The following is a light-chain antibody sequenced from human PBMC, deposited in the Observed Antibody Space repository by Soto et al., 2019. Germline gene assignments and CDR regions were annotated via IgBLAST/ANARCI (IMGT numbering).Light chain of an antibody. CDR1: QTVSNF. J-gene: IGKJ1*01. CDR2: DAS. V-gene: IGKV3-20*01. Sequence: EIVLTQSPATLSLSPGEGATLSCRASQTVSNFLAWYQQKPGQAPRLLIYDASKRATGIPARFSGSGSGTDFTLTISRLEPEDFAVYYCQQYGSSPPFGQGTKVDIK. CDR3: QQYGSSPP.